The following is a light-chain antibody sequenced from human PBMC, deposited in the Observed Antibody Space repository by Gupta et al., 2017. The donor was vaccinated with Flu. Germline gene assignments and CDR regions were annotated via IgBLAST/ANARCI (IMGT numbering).Light chain of an antibody. CDR2: VAS. CDR3: QQYNRCPRT. J-gene: IGKJ1*01. V-gene: IGKV3-15*01. CDR1: QSVCSS. Sequence: PAPRAVAPVSRITLPCRASQSVCSSLAWYQQTPGQAPRLLISVASTRATGIPARFSGSGSGTDFTLNISRLQSEDFGVYYCQQYNRCPRTFGPGTKVEI.